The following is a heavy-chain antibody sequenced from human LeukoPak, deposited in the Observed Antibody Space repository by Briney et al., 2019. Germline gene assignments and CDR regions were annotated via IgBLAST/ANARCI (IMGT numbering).Heavy chain of an antibody. CDR2: IYYSGST. Sequence: SETLSLTCTVSGGSIGSYYWSWIRQPPGKGLEWIGYIYYSGSTNYNPSLKSRVTISVDTSKNQFSLKLSSVTAAGTAVYYCARQLERRFDPWGQGTLVTVSS. J-gene: IGHJ5*02. CDR1: GGSIGSYY. CDR3: ARQLERRFDP. D-gene: IGHD1-1*01. V-gene: IGHV4-59*01.